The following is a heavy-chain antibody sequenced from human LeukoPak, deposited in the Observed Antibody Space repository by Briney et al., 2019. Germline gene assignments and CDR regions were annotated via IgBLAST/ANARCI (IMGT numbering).Heavy chain of an antibody. CDR3: VKGPGPTVNYYFDF. J-gene: IGHJ4*02. Sequence: GGSLRLSCSASGFTSSTYAMHWVRQAPGKGLEYVSAISTNGGTTYYAESSRGRFAISRDNSKNTLYLQMSSLRADDTAVYYCVKGPGPTVNYYFDFWGQGTLVTVSS. V-gene: IGHV3-64D*06. D-gene: IGHD4-17*01. CDR2: ISTNGGTT. CDR1: GFTSSTYA.